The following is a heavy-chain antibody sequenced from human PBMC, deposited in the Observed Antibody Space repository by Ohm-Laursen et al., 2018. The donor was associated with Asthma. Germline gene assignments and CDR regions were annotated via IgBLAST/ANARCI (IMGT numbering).Heavy chain of an antibody. V-gene: IGHV3-11*03. CDR2: ISSSSRHT. CDR3: AAQYYDILTGYTLDY. Sequence: SLRLSCSASGFTFSDYYMTWIRQAPGKGLEWVSYISSSSRHTYYADSVKGRFTISRDNAKNSLYLQMNSLRAEDTAVYYCAAQYYDILTGYTLDYWGQGTLVTVSS. D-gene: IGHD3-9*01. CDR1: GFTFSDYY. J-gene: IGHJ4*02.